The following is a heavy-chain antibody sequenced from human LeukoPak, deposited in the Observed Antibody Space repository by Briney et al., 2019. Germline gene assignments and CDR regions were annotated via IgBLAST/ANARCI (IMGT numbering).Heavy chain of an antibody. Sequence: PGGSLRLSCAFSGFTINDYGVNWVRRAPGKGLEWLSHTSVNGAVTTYADSVKGRFTISSDTAKNSLYLQLNSLRAEDTAVYYCASAYSSGYYYINYWGQGTLVTVSS. J-gene: IGHJ4*02. CDR1: GFTINDYG. V-gene: IGHV3-48*01. D-gene: IGHD3-22*01. CDR2: TSVNGAVT. CDR3: ASAYSSGYYYINY.